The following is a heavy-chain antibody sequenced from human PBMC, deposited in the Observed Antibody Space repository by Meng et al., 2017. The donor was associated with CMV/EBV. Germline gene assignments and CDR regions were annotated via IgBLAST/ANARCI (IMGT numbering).Heavy chain of an antibody. CDR2: INHSGST. CDR3: ARGLMVRGSRVNWFDP. Sequence: QVQLQEWGAGLVKPSETLSLTCAVDGGSFRGDYWSWIRQPPGKGLEWIGEINHSGSTNYNPSLKSRVTISVDTSKNQFSLKLSSVTAADTAVYYCARGLMVRGSRVNWFDPWGQGTLVTVSS. V-gene: IGHV4-34*01. CDR1: GGSFRGDY. J-gene: IGHJ5*02. D-gene: IGHD3-10*01.